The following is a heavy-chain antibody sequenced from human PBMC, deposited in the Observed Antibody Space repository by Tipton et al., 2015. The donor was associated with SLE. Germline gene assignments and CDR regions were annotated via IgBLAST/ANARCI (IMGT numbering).Heavy chain of an antibody. Sequence: SLRLSCTASGFTFDDYAMHWVRQAPGKGLEWVSGISWNSGNMDYADSVKGRFTISRDNAKNSLYLQMNSLRGEDTAFYHCVKDSSSRWYTDFDSWGQGTLVTVSS. V-gene: IGHV3-9*01. J-gene: IGHJ4*02. D-gene: IGHD6-13*01. CDR3: VKDSSSRWYTDFDS. CDR1: GFTFDDYA. CDR2: ISWNSGNM.